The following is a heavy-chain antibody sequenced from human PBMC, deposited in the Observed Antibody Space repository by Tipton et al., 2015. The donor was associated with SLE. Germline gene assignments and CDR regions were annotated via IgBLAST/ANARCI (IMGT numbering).Heavy chain of an antibody. CDR3: AREGGYCSGETCSSSSLDF. Sequence: QVQLVQSGAEVKKPGAAVKVSCKTSAYSFTDFYFHWVRQAPGHGLEWMGRVNSFRGGTDYAQKFQGRISLTRDTSIGTVYMELTSLRSDDTAVYYCAREGGYCSGETCSSSSLDFWGQGTMVTVSS. CDR1: AYSFTDFY. CDR2: VNSFRGGT. V-gene: IGHV1-2*06. J-gene: IGHJ3*01. D-gene: IGHD2-15*01.